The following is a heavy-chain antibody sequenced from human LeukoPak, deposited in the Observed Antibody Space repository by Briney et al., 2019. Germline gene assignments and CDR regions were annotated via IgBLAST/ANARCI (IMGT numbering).Heavy chain of an antibody. V-gene: IGHV3-48*01. J-gene: IGHJ4*02. Sequence: GGSLRLSCAASAFTFSDYSMSWVRQAPGKGLEWISYISGRSSTIYYADSVRGRFTISRDNAKNSMYLQMNSLRAEDTAVYYCARDRLTSGSYFFDYWGQGTLVTVSS. CDR3: ARDRLTSGSYFFDY. D-gene: IGHD1-26*01. CDR2: ISGRSSTI. CDR1: AFTFSDYS.